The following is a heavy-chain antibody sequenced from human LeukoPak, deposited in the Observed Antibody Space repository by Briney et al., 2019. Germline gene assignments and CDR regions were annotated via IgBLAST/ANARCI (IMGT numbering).Heavy chain of an antibody. D-gene: IGHD1-26*01. CDR2: INTDGSST. V-gene: IGHV3-74*03. J-gene: IGHJ6*03. CDR3: ARAYSERYGLGYYYMDV. Sequence: PGGSLRLSCAASGFTFSSYWMQWVRQAPGKGLVWVSRINTDGSSTTYADSVKGRFTISRDNAKNTLYLQMNSLRAEDTAVYYCARAYSERYGLGYYYMDVWGKGTTVTISS. CDR1: GFTFSSYW.